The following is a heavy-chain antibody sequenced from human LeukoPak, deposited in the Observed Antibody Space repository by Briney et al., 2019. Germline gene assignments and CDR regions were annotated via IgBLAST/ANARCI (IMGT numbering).Heavy chain of an antibody. Sequence: PGRSLRLSCAASGFTFSSYGMHWVRQAPGKGLEWVAVISYDGSNKYYADSVKGRFTISRDNSKNTLYLQMNSLRAEDTAVYYCAKDLPLTSNKGTDYWGQGTLVTVSS. CDR2: ISYDGSNK. J-gene: IGHJ4*02. CDR3: AKDLPLTSNKGTDY. D-gene: IGHD1/OR15-1a*01. V-gene: IGHV3-30*18. CDR1: GFTFSSYG.